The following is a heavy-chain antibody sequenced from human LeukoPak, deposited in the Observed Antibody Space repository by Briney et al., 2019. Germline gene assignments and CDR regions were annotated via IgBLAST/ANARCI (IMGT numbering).Heavy chain of an antibody. CDR3: ARSLSNYYGSGSYSGNNWFDP. CDR1: GGSISSYY. D-gene: IGHD3-10*01. J-gene: IGHJ5*02. CDR2: IYYSGST. V-gene: IGHV4-59*01. Sequence: PSETLSLTCTVSGGSISSYYWSWIRQPPGKGLEWIGYIYYSGSTNYNPSLKSRVTISVDTSKNQFSLKLSSVTAADTAVCYCARSLSNYYGSGSYSGNNWFDPWGQGTLVTVSS.